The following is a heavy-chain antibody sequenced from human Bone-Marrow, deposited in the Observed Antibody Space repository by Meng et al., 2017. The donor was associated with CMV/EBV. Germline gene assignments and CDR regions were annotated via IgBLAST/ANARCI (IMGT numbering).Heavy chain of an antibody. D-gene: IGHD6-6*01. CDR1: GFSPSTSGVG. CDR3: AHRRQSIAALRWAFDY. Sequence: SGPTLVKPTQTLTLTCTFSGFSPSTSGVGVGWIRQPPGKALEWLALIYWNDDKRYSPSLKSRLTITKDTSKNQVVLTMTNMDPVDTATYYCAHRRQSIAALRWAFDYWGQGTLVTVSS. CDR2: IYWNDDK. J-gene: IGHJ4*02. V-gene: IGHV2-5*01.